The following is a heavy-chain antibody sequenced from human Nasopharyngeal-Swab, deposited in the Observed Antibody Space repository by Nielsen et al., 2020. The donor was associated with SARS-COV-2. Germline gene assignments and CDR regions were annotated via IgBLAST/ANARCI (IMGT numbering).Heavy chain of an antibody. V-gene: IGHV3-21*01. CDR3: ARDAPPARLGY. J-gene: IGHJ4*02. Sequence: WIRQPPGKGLGWVSSISSSSSYIYYADSVKGRFTVSRDNAKNSLYLQMNSLRVGGTAIYFCARDAPPARLGYWGQGTLVTVSS. CDR2: ISSSSSYI. D-gene: IGHD5-12*01.